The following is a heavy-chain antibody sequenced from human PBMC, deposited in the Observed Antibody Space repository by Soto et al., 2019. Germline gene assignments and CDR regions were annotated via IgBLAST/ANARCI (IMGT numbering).Heavy chain of an antibody. Sequence: QVQLQESGPGLVKPSQTLSLTCTVSGGSISSGGYYWSWIRPYPGNGLEWIGYLSYSWSTYYNPSLKRPITISVDSSKNPFFLKLRSVTAADTAVYYCARDNYYTVSVYYPCSAEYVQHWGQGTLVIVSS. CDR1: GGSISSGGYY. V-gene: IGHV4-31*01. D-gene: IGHD3-22*01. CDR3: ARDNYYTVSVYYPCSAEYVQH. CDR2: LSYSWST. J-gene: IGHJ1*01.